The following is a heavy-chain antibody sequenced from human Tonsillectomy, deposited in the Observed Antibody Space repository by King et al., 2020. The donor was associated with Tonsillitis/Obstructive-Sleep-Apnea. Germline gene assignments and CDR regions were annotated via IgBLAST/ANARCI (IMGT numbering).Heavy chain of an antibody. D-gene: IGHD1-1*01. V-gene: IGHV3-33*01. J-gene: IGHJ2*01. CDR3: ARDQLNWTYESVVYRPSWSFDL. Sequence: VQLVESGGGAVQPGRSLRLSCTASGFTFSSHGMYWVRQAPGKGLEWVAVIWFDGSEKYYTDSVKGRFTISRDNSKNILYLEMNSLRADDTAVYYCARDQLNWTYESVVYRPSWSFDLWGRGTLVTVSS. CDR1: GFTFSSHG. CDR2: IWFDGSEK.